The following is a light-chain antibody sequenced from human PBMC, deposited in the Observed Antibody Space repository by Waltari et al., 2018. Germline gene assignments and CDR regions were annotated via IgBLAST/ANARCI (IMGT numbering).Light chain of an antibody. V-gene: IGKV3-15*01. Sequence: EIVMTHSPATLSVSTGERATLSCRASQSVNSNLAWYQQKPGQAPRLLIYGASTRTTGIPARFSGSGSGTEFTLTLSSLHSEDFAVYYCHQYNNWPFTFGPGTKVDIK. CDR3: HQYNNWPFT. J-gene: IGKJ3*01. CDR2: GAS. CDR1: QSVNSN.